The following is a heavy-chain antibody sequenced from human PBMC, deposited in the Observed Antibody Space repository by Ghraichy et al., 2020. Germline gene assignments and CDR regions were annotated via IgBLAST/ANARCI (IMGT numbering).Heavy chain of an antibody. CDR3: AINSVAYCGGDCLY. Sequence: GGSLRLSCAASGFTFSSYSMNWVRQAPGKGLEWVSYISSSSSTIYYADSVKGRFTISRDNAKNSLYLQMNSLRAEDTAVYYCAINSVAYCGGDCLYWGQGTLVTVSS. D-gene: IGHD2-21*02. J-gene: IGHJ4*02. CDR1: GFTFSSYS. CDR2: ISSSSSTI. V-gene: IGHV3-48*01.